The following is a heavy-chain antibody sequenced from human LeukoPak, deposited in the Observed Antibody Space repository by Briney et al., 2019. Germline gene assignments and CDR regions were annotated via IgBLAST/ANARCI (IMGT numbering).Heavy chain of an antibody. D-gene: IGHD6-19*01. CDR2: ISGSGGST. J-gene: IGHJ6*02. Sequence: GGSLRLSCAASGFTFSSYAMSWVRQAPGKGLEWVSAISGSGGSTYYADSVKGRFTISRDNSKNTLYLQMNSLRAEDTAVYYCAKVQQYSSGWYLEDYYYGMDVWGQGTTVTVSS. CDR3: AKVQQYSSGWYLEDYYYGMDV. V-gene: IGHV3-23*01. CDR1: GFTFSSYA.